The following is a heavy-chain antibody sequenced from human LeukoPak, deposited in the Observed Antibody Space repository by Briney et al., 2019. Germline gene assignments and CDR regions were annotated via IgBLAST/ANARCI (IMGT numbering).Heavy chain of an antibody. D-gene: IGHD1-14*01. V-gene: IGHV4-38-2*02. CDR3: ARARRDLAEALD. Sequence: SETLSLTCTVSGYSINNGFYWDWIRQHPGRGLEWIGGMYYNGRTYYNPSLKSRVHISPDTSKNHFSLKLSSVTAADTAVYYCARARRDLAEALDWGQGTLVTVSS. J-gene: IGHJ4*02. CDR1: GYSINNGFY. CDR2: MYYNGRT.